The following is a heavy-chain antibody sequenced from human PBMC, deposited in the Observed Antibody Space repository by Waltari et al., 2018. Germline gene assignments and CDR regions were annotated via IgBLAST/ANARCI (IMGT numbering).Heavy chain of an antibody. V-gene: IGHV1-3*01. CDR3: ARLKYYYDNNGDYYSYFDY. J-gene: IGHJ4*02. D-gene: IGHD3-22*01. CDR2: INAGSGDT. Sequence: QVQLVQSGAEVKKPGASVKVSCKVSGYTFTSYPIHWVRQAPGQSLEWMGWINAGSGDTYDSQNFQVRVTITRDTSASTAYMELSSLRSEDTAVYYCARLKYYYDNNGDYYSYFDYWGQGTLVTVSS. CDR1: GYTFTSYP.